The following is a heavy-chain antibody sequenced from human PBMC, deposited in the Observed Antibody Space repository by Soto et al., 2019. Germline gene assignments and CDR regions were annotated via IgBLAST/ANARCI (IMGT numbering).Heavy chain of an antibody. CDR1: GGSISNGGYY. J-gene: IGHJ5*02. CDR3: ARDTYYYDSSGYAWFDP. V-gene: IGHV4-31*03. CDR2: IYYSGST. Sequence: SETLSLTCTVSGGSISNGGYYWSWIRQHPGKGLEWIGYIYYSGSTYYNPSLKSRVTISVDTSKNQFSLKLSSVTAADTAVYYCARDTYYYDSSGYAWFDPWGQGTQVTVSS. D-gene: IGHD3-22*01.